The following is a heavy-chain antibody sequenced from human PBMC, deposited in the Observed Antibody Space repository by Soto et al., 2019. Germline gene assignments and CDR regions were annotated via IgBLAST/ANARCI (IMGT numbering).Heavy chain of an antibody. D-gene: IGHD6-25*01. CDR1: GGSISSGDYY. Sequence: SETLSLTCTVSGGSISSGDYYWSWIRQPPGKGLAWIGYIYYSGSTYYNPSLKSRVTISVDTSKNQFSLKLSSVTAAYTAVYSCARGGGSYYYYYGMDGWGQGTTIAFSS. J-gene: IGHJ6*02. CDR3: ARGGGSYYYYYGMDG. V-gene: IGHV4-30-4*01. CDR2: IYYSGST.